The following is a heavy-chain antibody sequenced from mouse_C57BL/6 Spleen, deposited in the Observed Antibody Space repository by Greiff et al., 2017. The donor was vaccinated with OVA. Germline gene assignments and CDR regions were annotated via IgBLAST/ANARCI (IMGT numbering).Heavy chain of an antibody. CDR2: IYPGGGST. D-gene: IGHD1-1*01. Sequence: VQLQQSGAELMKPGASVKLSCKATGYTFTGYWIEWVKQRPGHGLEWIGEIYPGGGSTNYNEKFKGKATFTADTSSNTAYMQLSSLTPEDSAIYYCARPLFSTTGVFDVWGKGTTLTVSS. CDR1: GYTFTGYW. V-gene: IGHV1-9*01. CDR3: ARPLFSTTGVFDV. J-gene: IGHJ2*01.